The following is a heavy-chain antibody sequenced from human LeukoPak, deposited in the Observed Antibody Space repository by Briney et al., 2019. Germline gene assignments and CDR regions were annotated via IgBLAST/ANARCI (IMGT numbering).Heavy chain of an antibody. D-gene: IGHD3-10*01. V-gene: IGHV4-59*01. CDR1: GGSISSYY. J-gene: IGHJ5*02. CDR3: ARDQGKRGPNWFDP. CDR2: IYYSGST. Sequence: SETLSLTCTVSGGSISSYYWSWIRQPPGKGLEWIGYIYYSGSTNYNPSLKSRVTISVDTSKNQFSLKLSSVTAADTAVYYCARDQGKRGPNWFDPWAREPWSPSPQ.